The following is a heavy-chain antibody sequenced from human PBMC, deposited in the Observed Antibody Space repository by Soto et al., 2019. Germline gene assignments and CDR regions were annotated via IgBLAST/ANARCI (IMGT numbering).Heavy chain of an antibody. V-gene: IGHV4-59*02. Sequence: SETLSLTCKVSGASVSSYYWGWIRQPPGKGLEWIGHIYRSGTTNYNPSLMSRVTISVDTSKDHFSLTLSSVTAADTAVYYCARSRERPPVGHVYFDFWGQGIQGIVAS. CDR1: GASVSSYY. CDR2: IYRSGTT. CDR3: ARSRERPPVGHVYFDF. D-gene: IGHD1-1*01. J-gene: IGHJ4*02.